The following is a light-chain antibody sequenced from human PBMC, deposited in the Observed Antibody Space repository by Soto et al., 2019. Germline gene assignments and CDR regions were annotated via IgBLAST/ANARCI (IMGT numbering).Light chain of an antibody. CDR3: QVWDSSSDHGVV. J-gene: IGLJ2*01. Sequence: SYELTQPPSVSVAPGQTARITCGGNNIGSKSVHWYQQKPGQAPLLVVYDDSDRPSGIPERFSGSNSGNTATLTISRVEAGDEADYYCQVWDSSSDHGVVFGGGTKLTVL. V-gene: IGLV3-21*02. CDR2: DDS. CDR1: NIGSKS.